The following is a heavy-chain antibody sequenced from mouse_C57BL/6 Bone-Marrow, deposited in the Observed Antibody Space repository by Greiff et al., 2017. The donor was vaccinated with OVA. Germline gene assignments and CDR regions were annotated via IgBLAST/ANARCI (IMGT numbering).Heavy chain of an antibody. V-gene: IGHV1-15*01. Sequence: QVQLQQSGAELVRPGASVTLSCKASGYTFTDYEMHWVKQTPVHGLEWIGAIDPETGGTAYNQKFKGQAILTADKSSSTAYMELRSLTSEDSAVYYCTRDGYYFAYWGQGTLVTVSA. J-gene: IGHJ3*01. CDR3: TRDGYYFAY. D-gene: IGHD2-3*01. CDR1: GYTFTDYE. CDR2: IDPETGGT.